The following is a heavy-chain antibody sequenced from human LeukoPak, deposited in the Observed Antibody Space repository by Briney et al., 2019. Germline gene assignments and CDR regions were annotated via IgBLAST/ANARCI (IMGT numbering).Heavy chain of an antibody. CDR1: GFTFDDYG. Sequence: GGSLRLSCAASGFTFDDYGVSWVRHAPGKGLEWVSGIKWNGGSTGYAESVKGRFTISRDNAKNSLYLQMNSLRAEDTAFYYCASGYSYGYKGPFDYWGQGTLVTVSS. V-gene: IGHV3-20*04. J-gene: IGHJ4*02. CDR3: ASGYSYGYKGPFDY. D-gene: IGHD5-18*01. CDR2: IKWNGGST.